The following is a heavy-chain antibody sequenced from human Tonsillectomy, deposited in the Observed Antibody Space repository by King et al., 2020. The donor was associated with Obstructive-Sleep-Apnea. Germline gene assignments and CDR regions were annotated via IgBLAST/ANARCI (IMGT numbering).Heavy chain of an antibody. Sequence: LQLVQSGAEVKKPGASVKVSCKVSGYTLSELSMHWVRQAPGKGLEWMGSFDPVDGETIYAQEFQGRVTMTEDTSTDTAYMELSSLRSEDTAVYYCATSKPMIVVVMVYWGQGTLVTVSS. CDR2: FDPVDGET. J-gene: IGHJ4*02. CDR1: GYTLSELS. D-gene: IGHD3-22*01. CDR3: ATSKPMIVVVMVY. V-gene: IGHV1-24*01.